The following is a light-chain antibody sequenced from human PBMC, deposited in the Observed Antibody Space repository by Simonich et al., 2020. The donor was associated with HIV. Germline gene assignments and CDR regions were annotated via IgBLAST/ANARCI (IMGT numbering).Light chain of an antibody. Sequence: EVVLTQSPEFPSVTPQEKVTITCRASQSIGSSLHWYQQKPEQSPKLLIKYASQSFAGVPSRFSGSGSGTDFTLTINSLEAEDAATYYCQQSSSLPFTFGPGTKVDIK. V-gene: IGKV6-21*01. J-gene: IGKJ3*01. CDR1: QSIGSS. CDR3: QQSSSLPFT. CDR2: YAS.